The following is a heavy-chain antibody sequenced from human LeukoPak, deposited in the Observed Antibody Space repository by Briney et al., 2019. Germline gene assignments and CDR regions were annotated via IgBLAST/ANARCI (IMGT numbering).Heavy chain of an antibody. CDR3: ARDSRRIAVAGRFDY. Sequence: PGRSLRLSCAASGFTFGSYGMHWVRQAPGKGLEWVAVIWYDGSNKYYADSVKGRFTISRDNSKNTLYLQMNSLRAEDTAVYYCARDSRRIAVAGRFDYWGQGTLVTVSS. CDR2: IWYDGSNK. V-gene: IGHV3-33*01. D-gene: IGHD6-19*01. CDR1: GFTFGSYG. J-gene: IGHJ4*02.